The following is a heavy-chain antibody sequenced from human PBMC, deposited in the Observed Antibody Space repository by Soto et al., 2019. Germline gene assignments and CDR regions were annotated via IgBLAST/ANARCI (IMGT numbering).Heavy chain of an antibody. CDR1: GGSFSGYY. V-gene: IGHV4-34*01. J-gene: IGHJ4*02. D-gene: IGHD3-9*01. CDR2: INHSGST. Sequence: QVQLQQWGAGLLKPSETLSLTCAVYGGSFSGYYWSWIRQPPGKGLEWIGEINHSGSTNYNPSLTSRVAISVDPSKNQFSLKLSSVTAADTAVYYCASKGRYFDWLIFDYWGQGTLVTVSS. CDR3: ASKGRYFDWLIFDY.